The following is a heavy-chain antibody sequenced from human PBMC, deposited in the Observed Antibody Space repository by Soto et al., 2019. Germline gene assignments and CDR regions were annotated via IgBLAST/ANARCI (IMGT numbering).Heavy chain of an antibody. J-gene: IGHJ4*02. D-gene: IGHD5-18*01. Sequence: GGSLRLSCAASGFTFSSYAMSWVRQAPGKGLEWVSAISGSGGSTYYADSVKGRFTIPRDNSKNTLYLQMNSLRAEDTAVYYCAKDPDRGYSYGRLAYWGQGTLVTVSS. CDR2: ISGSGGST. CDR1: GFTFSSYA. V-gene: IGHV3-23*01. CDR3: AKDPDRGYSYGRLAY.